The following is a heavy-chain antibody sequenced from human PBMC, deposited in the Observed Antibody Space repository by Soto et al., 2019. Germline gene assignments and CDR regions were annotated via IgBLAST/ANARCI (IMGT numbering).Heavy chain of an antibody. J-gene: IGHJ4*02. CDR1: GFTFSSYS. Sequence: GGSLRLSCAASGFTFSSYSMNWVRQAPGKGLEWVSSISSSSSYIYYADSVKGRFTISRDNAKNSLYLQMNSLRAEDTAVYYCARDRQKPSRDPHGDPRTHKYFDYWGQGTLVTVSS. CDR2: ISSSSSYI. D-gene: IGHD3-10*01. V-gene: IGHV3-21*01. CDR3: ARDRQKPSRDPHGDPRTHKYFDY.